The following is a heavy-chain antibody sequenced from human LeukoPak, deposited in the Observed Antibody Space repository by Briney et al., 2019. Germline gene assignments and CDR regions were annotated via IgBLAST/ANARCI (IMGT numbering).Heavy chain of an antibody. CDR1: GFTLRSYD. CDR3: AKEYSGYDFDY. D-gene: IGHD5-12*01. Sequence: GGSLRLSCAASGFTLRSYDMSGVRQAPGKGLEWVAATSGSGVNSYYGDFVRGRFTISRDNSQNTLYLQMDSLRAEDTALYYCAKEYSGYDFDYWGQGTLVTVSS. J-gene: IGHJ4*02. CDR2: TSGSGVNS. V-gene: IGHV3-23*01.